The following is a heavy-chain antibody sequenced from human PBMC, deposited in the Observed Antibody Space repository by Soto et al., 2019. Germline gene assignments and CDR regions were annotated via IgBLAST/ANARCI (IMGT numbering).Heavy chain of an antibody. V-gene: IGHV1-69*06. CDR1: GGTFSSYS. CDR2: IIPIFGTA. CDR3: ARVGTVVNWFDP. D-gene: IGHD2-21*01. Sequence: SVKVSCKASGGTFSSYSISWVLQAPGQGLEWMGGIIPIFGTANYAQKFQGRVTITADKSTSTAYMELSSLRSEDTAVYYCARVGTVVNWFDPWGQGTLVTVSS. J-gene: IGHJ5*02.